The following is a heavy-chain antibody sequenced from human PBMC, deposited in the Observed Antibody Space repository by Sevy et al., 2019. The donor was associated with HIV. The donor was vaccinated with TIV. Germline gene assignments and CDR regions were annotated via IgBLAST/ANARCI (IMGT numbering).Heavy chain of an antibody. CDR2: ISAYNGNT. V-gene: IGHV1-18*01. J-gene: IGHJ3*02. CDR3: ARPDCSSTSCHGHDAFDI. D-gene: IGHD2-2*01. CDR1: GYTFTSYG. Sequence: ASVKVSCKASGYTFTSYGISWVRQAPGQGLEWMGWISAYNGNTNYPQKLQGRVTMTTDTSTSTAYMELRSLRSDDTAVYYCARPDCSSTSCHGHDAFDIWGQGTMVTDSS.